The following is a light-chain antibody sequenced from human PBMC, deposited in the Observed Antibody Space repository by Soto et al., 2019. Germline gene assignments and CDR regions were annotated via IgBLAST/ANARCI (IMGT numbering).Light chain of an antibody. V-gene: IGKV1-39*01. J-gene: IGKJ1*01. Sequence: DIQMTQSPSSLSASVGDRVTITCRATQNIRNYLTWYQQKPGKAPKLLIYAASGLQNGVPSRFSGSRSGTDVTLTISYLQPEDFAAYYCQQNYSVSATFGQGTKVDIK. CDR3: QQNYSVSAT. CDR1: QNIRNY. CDR2: AAS.